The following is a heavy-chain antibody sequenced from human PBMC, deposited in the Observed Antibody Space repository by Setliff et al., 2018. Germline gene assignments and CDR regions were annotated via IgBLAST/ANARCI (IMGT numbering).Heavy chain of an antibody. D-gene: IGHD3-10*01. V-gene: IGHV4-34*01. CDR2: INHSGST. CDR3: ARRWNFGPYGSGIHDAFGM. Sequence: SETLSLTCIVSGGSISNYYWSWIRQPPGKGLEWIGEINHSGSTNYKSSLKSRVTISVDTSKNQFSLKLNSVTAADTAVYYCARRWNFGPYGSGIHDAFGMWGQGTMVTVSS. J-gene: IGHJ3*02. CDR1: GGSISNYY.